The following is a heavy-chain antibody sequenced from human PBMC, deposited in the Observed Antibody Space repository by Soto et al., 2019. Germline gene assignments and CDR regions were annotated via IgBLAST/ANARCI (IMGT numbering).Heavy chain of an antibody. Sequence: QVQLVESGGGVVQPGRSLRLSCAASGFTFSSYGMHWVRQAPGKGLEWVAVISYDGSNKYSADSVTGRFTISRDNSKNTLYLQMNSLRAEDAAVYYCAKEHYDDCSGLPLDYWGQGTLVTVSS. CDR3: AKEHYDDCSGLPLDY. CDR1: GFTFSSYG. J-gene: IGHJ4*02. D-gene: IGHD3-22*01. V-gene: IGHV3-30*18. CDR2: ISYDGSNK.